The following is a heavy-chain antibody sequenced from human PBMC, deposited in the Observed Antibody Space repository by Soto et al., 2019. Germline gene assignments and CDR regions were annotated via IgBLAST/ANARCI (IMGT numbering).Heavy chain of an antibody. CDR1: GFTFSSYS. CDR3: AREPYSSSWLMDV. Sequence: GGALRLCCAASGFTFSSYSMNWVRQAPGKGLEWVSYISSSSSTIYYADSVKGRFTISRDNAKNSLYLQMNSLRDEDTAVYYCAREPYSSSWLMDVWGQGTTVTVSS. V-gene: IGHV3-48*02. J-gene: IGHJ6*02. CDR2: ISSSSSTI. D-gene: IGHD6-13*01.